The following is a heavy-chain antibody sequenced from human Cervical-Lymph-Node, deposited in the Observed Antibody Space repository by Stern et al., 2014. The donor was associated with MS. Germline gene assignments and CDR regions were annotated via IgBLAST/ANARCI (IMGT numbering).Heavy chain of an antibody. V-gene: IGHV3-21*01. CDR1: GFTFSHYS. J-gene: IGHJ4*02. CDR2: ISNNSTHT. D-gene: IGHD4-17*01. Sequence: EVQLVESGGGLVKPGESLRLSCDASGFTFSHYSINWVRQAPGTGLEWISSISNNSTHTYYEDSVEGRFTISRDSAKDSVSLHMVSLRAEDTAVYYCARARVGDYARSPHLDSWGQGTLVTVSS. CDR3: ARARVGDYARSPHLDS.